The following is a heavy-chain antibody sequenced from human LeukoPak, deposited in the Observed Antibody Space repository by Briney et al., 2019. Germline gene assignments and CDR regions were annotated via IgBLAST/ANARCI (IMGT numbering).Heavy chain of an antibody. Sequence: ASVKVSCKASGYTFTGYYMHWVRQAPGQGLEWMGWINPNSGGTNYAQKFQGRVTMTRDTSISTAYVELSRLRSDDTAVYYCARDRDDCSSTSCYIGLPDYWGQGTLVTVSS. J-gene: IGHJ4*02. D-gene: IGHD2-2*02. CDR3: ARDRDDCSSTSCYIGLPDY. CDR2: INPNSGGT. V-gene: IGHV1-2*02. CDR1: GYTFTGYY.